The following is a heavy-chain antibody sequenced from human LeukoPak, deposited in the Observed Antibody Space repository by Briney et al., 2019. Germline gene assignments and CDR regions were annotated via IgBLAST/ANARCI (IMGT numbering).Heavy chain of an antibody. Sequence: GGSLRLSCKVSGFTVSSIYMTCVRQAPGKGLEWVSIIYSGGSTYYADSVKGRFAISRDNSKNTLYLQMNSLRAEDTAAFYCARDLPGDAYFDYWGQGTLVTVSS. D-gene: IGHD7-27*01. V-gene: IGHV3-66*01. CDR2: IYSGGST. CDR1: GFTVSSIY. J-gene: IGHJ4*02. CDR3: ARDLPGDAYFDY.